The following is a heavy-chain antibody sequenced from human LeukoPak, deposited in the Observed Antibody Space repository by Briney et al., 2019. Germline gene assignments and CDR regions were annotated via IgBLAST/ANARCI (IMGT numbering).Heavy chain of an antibody. CDR1: GFTFSSYG. D-gene: IGHD1-26*01. CDR3: ARGGALYYMDV. CDR2: IRSDGSNL. J-gene: IGHJ6*03. V-gene: IGHV3-30*02. Sequence: GGSLRLSCSASGFTFSSYGMHRVPQAPGKGLVGVAFIRSDGSNLYYADSVKGRFTISRDNPKNALYLQMNSLRAEDTAVYYCARGGALYYMDVWGKGTTVTISS.